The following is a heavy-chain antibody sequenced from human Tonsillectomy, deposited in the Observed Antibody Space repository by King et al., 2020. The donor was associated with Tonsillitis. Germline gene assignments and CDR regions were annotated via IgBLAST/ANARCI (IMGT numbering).Heavy chain of an antibody. J-gene: IGHJ6*03. CDR2: LIPILGIA. D-gene: IGHD3-10*01. Sequence: QLVQSGAEVKKPGSSVKVSCKASGGTFSSYAISWVRQAPGQGLEWMGRLIPILGIANYAQKFQGRVTITADKSTSTAYMELSSLRSEDTAVYYCARESYGSGSRYYYYYMDVWGKGTTVTVSS. V-gene: IGHV1-69*09. CDR3: ARESYGSGSRYYYYYMDV. CDR1: GGTFSSYA.